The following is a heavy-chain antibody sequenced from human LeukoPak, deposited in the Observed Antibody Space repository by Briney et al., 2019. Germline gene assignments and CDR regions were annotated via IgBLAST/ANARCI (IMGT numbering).Heavy chain of an antibody. D-gene: IGHD2-2*01. CDR3: ARTRVYCSSTSCYADAIDY. V-gene: IGHV3-20*04. J-gene: IGHJ4*02. CDR2: INWNGGST. Sequence: GGSLRLSCAASGFTFDDYGMSWVRHAPGKGLEWVSGINWNGGSTGYADSVKGRFTISRDNAKNSLYLQMNSLRAEDTALYYCARTRVYCSSTSCYADAIDYWGQGTLATVSS. CDR1: GFTFDDYG.